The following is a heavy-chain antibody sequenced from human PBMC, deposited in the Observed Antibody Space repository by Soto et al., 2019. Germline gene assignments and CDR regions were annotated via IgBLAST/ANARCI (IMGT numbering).Heavy chain of an antibody. D-gene: IGHD2-8*02. Sequence: QGQLVESGGGVVQPGRSLRLSCAVSGFTVSTYGMHWVRQAPGKGLEWVAVISRDGSTKYYAGSVKGRFTMARDNSRNSLFLEMNRLRGDDMAVYYCTGEVASGYWGQGTLVTVSS. CDR2: ISRDGSTK. J-gene: IGHJ4*02. CDR3: TGEVASGY. CDR1: GFTVSTYG. V-gene: IGHV3-30*03.